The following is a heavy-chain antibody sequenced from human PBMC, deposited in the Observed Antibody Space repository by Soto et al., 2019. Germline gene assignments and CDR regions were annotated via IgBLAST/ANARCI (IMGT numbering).Heavy chain of an antibody. D-gene: IGHD6-19*01. Sequence: EVQLLESGGGLVEPGGSLRLSFAASGFTFSTYAMSWVRQAPGKGLEWVSAISDGGGRTYYADSVKSRFTISRDNSKNTLYLQMNSLRAEDTAVYFCAKELVSSGWTYFDYWGQGTLVTVSS. CDR1: GFTFSTYA. CDR2: ISDGGGRT. CDR3: AKELVSSGWTYFDY. V-gene: IGHV3-23*01. J-gene: IGHJ4*02.